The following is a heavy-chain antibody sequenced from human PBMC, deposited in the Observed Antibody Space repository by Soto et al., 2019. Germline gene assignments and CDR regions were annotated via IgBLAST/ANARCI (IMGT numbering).Heavy chain of an antibody. CDR2: IYWDDDK. CDR1: GFSLSTSGVG. D-gene: IGHD5-12*01. V-gene: IGHV2-5*02. CDR3: AHRRVATISRDYNWFDP. Sequence: SCPTLVNPTQTLTLTCTFSGFSLSTSGVGVGLIRQPPGKALEWLALIYWDDDKRYSPSLKSRLTITKDTSKNQVVLTMTNMNPVDTATYYCAHRRVATISRDYNWFDPWGQGTLVTVSS. J-gene: IGHJ5*02.